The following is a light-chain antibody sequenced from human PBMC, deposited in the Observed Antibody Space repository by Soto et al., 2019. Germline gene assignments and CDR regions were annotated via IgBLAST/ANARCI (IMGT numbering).Light chain of an antibody. V-gene: IGLV2-14*01. Sequence: QSALTQPASVSGSPGQSITISCTGTSSDVGGYNYVSWYQQHPGKAPKRMIYDVSNRPSGVSNRFSGSKSGNTASLTISGLQAEDEADYYCRSYTSSSTLYVFGTMNKRTV. CDR1: SSDVGGYNY. J-gene: IGLJ1*01. CDR3: RSYTSSSTLYV. CDR2: DVS.